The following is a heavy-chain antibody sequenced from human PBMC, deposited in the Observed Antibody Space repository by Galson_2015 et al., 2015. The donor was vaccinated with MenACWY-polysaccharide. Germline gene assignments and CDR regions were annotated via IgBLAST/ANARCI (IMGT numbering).Heavy chain of an antibody. CDR1: GCSINRSY. CDR3: ARPIIADSYGMDV. D-gene: IGHD2/OR15-2a*01. CDR2: IYHSGST. J-gene: IGHJ6*02. Sequence: ETLYISCTVSGCSINRSYWRWLRQPPGTRLEWIRYIYHSGSTKYNPLLKSRVTMSIDTSKNQFSLKLTSVTTADTAVYYCARPIIADSYGMDVWGQGTTVTVSS. V-gene: IGHV4-59*08.